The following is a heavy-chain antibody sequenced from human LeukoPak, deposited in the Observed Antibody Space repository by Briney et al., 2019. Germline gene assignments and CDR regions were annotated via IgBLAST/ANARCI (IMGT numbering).Heavy chain of an antibody. J-gene: IGHJ4*02. CDR3: ARGPMVRGPDY. V-gene: IGHV3-21*01. Sequence: GGSLRLSCAASGFTFSSYSMNWVRQAPGKGLEWVSSISSSSSNKYYADSVKGRFTISRDNSKNSLYLQMNSLRAEDTAVYYCARGPMVRGPDYWGQGTLVTVSS. CDR1: GFTFSSYS. CDR2: ISSSSSNK. D-gene: IGHD3-10*01.